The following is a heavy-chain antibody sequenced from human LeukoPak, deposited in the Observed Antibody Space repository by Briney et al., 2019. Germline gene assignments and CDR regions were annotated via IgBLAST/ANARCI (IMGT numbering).Heavy chain of an antibody. CDR3: AREGGSGTFWFDP. D-gene: IGHD3-10*01. CDR1: GGSISSGGYY. V-gene: IGHV4-30-2*05. Sequence: SQTLSLTCTVSGGSISSGGYYWSWIRQPPGKGLEWIGYIYHSGSTYYNPSLKSRVTISVDTSKNQFSLKLSSVTAADTAVYYCAREGGSGTFWFDPWGQGTLVTVSS. CDR2: IYHSGST. J-gene: IGHJ5*02.